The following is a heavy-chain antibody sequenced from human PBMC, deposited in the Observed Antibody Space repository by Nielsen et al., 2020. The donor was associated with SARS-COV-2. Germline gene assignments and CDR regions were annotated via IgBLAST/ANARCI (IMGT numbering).Heavy chain of an antibody. CDR1: GFSLSTSGVG. J-gene: IGHJ5*02. Sequence: SGPTLVKPTQTLTLTCTFSGFSLSTSGVGVGWIRQPPGKALEWLALIYWNDDKRYSPSLKSRLTITKDTSKNQVVLTMTNMDPVDTATYYCAHPYGGSYNRWFDPWGQGTLVTVSS. V-gene: IGHV2-5*01. CDR2: IYWNDDK. D-gene: IGHD1-26*01. CDR3: AHPYGGSYNRWFDP.